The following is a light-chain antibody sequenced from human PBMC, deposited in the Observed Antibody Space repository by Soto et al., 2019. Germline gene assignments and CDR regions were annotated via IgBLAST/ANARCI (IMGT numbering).Light chain of an antibody. J-gene: IGKJ1*01. CDR2: KAS. V-gene: IGKV1-5*03. Sequence: GDRVTITFRASQSISSWLAWYQQKPGKAPKLLIYKASSLESGVPSRFSGSGSGTDFTLTISSLQPEDFATYYCQQSYSTPVTFGQGTKVDIK. CDR3: QQSYSTPVT. CDR1: QSISSW.